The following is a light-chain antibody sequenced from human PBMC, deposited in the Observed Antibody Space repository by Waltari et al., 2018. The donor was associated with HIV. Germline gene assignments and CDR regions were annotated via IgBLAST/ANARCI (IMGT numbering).Light chain of an antibody. J-gene: IGLJ3*02. V-gene: IGLV3-1*01. CDR1: KLGDKY. CDR3: QAWDSNTWV. Sequence: SYELTQPPSVSVSPGQTASITCSVDKLGDKYACWYHQKPGQSPVLGIYQDSKRPSGIPERFSGSNSGNTATLTISGTQAMDEADYYCQAWDSNTWVFGGGTKLTVL. CDR2: QDS.